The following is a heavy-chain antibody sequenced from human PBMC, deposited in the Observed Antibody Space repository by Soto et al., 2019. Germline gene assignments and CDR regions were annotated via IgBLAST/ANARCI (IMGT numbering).Heavy chain of an antibody. J-gene: IGHJ4*02. Sequence: QVQLVQSGAEVKKPGASVKVSCKASGYTFTSYGISWVRQAPGQGLEWMGWISAYNGNTNYAQKLQGRVTMTTDTSTSTASLAPRSLSSDDTSVYSCATASPPPREWGPGPLLTVPS. CDR3: ATASPPPRE. V-gene: IGHV1-18*01. CDR2: ISAYNGNT. CDR1: GYTFTSYG.